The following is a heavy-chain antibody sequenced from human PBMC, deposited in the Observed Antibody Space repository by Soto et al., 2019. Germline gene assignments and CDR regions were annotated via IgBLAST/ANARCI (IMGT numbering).Heavy chain of an antibody. CDR1: GGSISSYY. CDR2: IYYSGST. Sequence: SETLSLTCTVSGGSISSYYWSWIRQPPGKGLEWIGYIYYSGSTNYNPSLKSRVTISVDTFKNQFSLKLSSVTAADTAVYYCARMRGSEVAFDIWGQGTMVTVSS. J-gene: IGHJ3*02. CDR3: ARMRGSEVAFDI. D-gene: IGHD3-10*01. V-gene: IGHV4-59*01.